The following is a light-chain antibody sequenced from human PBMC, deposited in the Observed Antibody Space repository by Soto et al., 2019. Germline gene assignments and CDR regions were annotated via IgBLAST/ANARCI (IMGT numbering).Light chain of an antibody. Sequence: QSVLTQPPSVSGAPGQKDTISCTGSSSNIGAGYDVQWYQKLPGTAPKLLIYANNNRPSGVPDRFSGSKSGTSASLAITGLQAEDEADYYCQSYDSSLSKLFGGRTKVTVL. V-gene: IGLV1-40*01. CDR2: ANN. CDR3: QSYDSSLSKL. J-gene: IGLJ2*01. CDR1: SSNIGAGYD.